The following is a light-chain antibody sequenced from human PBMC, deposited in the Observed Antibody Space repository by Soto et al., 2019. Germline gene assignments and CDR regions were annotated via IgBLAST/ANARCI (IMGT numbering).Light chain of an antibody. V-gene: IGKV3-15*01. CDR3: QQHNYWPS. CDR1: QSVGSN. CDR2: GAS. Sequence: EIVMTQSPVTLSVSPGERATLSCRASQSVGSNLAWYQQKPGQAPRLLLYGASTRATGIPGRFSGSGSGTECTRTITSLQSEDFAVYYCQQHNYWPSFGQGTKLEFK. J-gene: IGKJ2*01.